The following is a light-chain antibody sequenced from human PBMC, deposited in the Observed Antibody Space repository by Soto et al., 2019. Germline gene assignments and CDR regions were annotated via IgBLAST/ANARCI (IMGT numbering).Light chain of an antibody. CDR1: SSDVRGYNY. Sequence: QSALTQPASVSGSPGQSITISCTGTSSDVRGYNYVSWYQQHPGKAPKLMIYDVNNRPSGVSNRFSGSKSGNTASLTISGLHAEDEADYYCSSYTISSTYVFGTRTKLTVL. V-gene: IGLV2-14*03. CDR3: SSYTISSTYV. J-gene: IGLJ1*01. CDR2: DVN.